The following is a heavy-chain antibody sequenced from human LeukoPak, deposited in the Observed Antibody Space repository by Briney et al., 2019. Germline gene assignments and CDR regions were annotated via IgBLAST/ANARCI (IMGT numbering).Heavy chain of an antibody. J-gene: IGHJ4*02. V-gene: IGHV5-51*01. CDR1: GYNFSRYW. Sequence: RGESLKISCKGSGYNFSRYWIGWVRQMPGRGLEWVGVIYPGDSHAIYSPSFQGQVTLSADKSISTAYLQWSGLTTSDTAMYYCARRGADTFIIDSWGQGTLVTVSS. D-gene: IGHD5-18*01. CDR2: IYPGDSHA. CDR3: ARRGADTFIIDS.